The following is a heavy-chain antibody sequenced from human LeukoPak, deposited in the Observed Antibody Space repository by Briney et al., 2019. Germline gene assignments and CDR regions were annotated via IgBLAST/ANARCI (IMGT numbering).Heavy chain of an antibody. CDR3: ARGRGGSYHY. CDR2: INRCGSTT. CDR1: GFTFSNDW. J-gene: IGHJ4*02. V-gene: IGHV3-74*01. Sequence: GGSLRLSCAASGFTFSNDWMHWVRQAPGKGLVWVSRINRCGSTTTYACSVKGRFTISRDNAKNTLYLQMNSLRVEDTAVYYCARGRGGSYHYWGQGTLVTLSS. D-gene: IGHD1-26*01.